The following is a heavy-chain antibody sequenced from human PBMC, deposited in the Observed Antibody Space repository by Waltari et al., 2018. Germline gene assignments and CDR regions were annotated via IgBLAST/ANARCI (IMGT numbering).Heavy chain of an antibody. D-gene: IGHD3-3*01. Sequence: QLQLQESGPGLVKPSETLSLTCTVSGGSISSSSYYWGWIRQPPGKGLEWIGSIYYSGGTYYNPSLKSRVTISVDTSKNQFSLKLSSVTAADTAVYYCARDPPDYDFWSGYSTGDAFDIWGQGTMVTVSS. CDR1: GGSISSSSYY. J-gene: IGHJ3*02. V-gene: IGHV4-39*07. CDR2: IYYSGGT. CDR3: ARDPPDYDFWSGYSTGDAFDI.